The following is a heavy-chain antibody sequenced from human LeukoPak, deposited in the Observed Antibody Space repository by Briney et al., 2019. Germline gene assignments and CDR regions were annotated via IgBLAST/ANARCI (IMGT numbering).Heavy chain of an antibody. CDR3: ATPPSDSRSYYLFDY. Sequence: RGSLRLSCAASGFTFSDYTMSRVRQAPGKGLQWVSSISGSGYTTYYADSVKGRFTISRDNSKNTLYLQMNSLRAEDTAVYYCATPPSDSRSYYLFDYWGQGTLVTVSS. CDR2: ISGSGYTT. V-gene: IGHV3-23*01. D-gene: IGHD3-10*01. CDR1: GFTFSDYT. J-gene: IGHJ4*02.